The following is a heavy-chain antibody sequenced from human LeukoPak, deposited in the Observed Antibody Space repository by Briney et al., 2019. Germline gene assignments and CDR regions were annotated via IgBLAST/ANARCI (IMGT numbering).Heavy chain of an antibody. D-gene: IGHD1-1*01. CDR3: AKDLRGNGYYFDY. Sequence: GGSLRLSCAASGFAFSNYAMSWVRQAPGKGLEWVSLIYSGGSTYYADSVKGRFTISRDNSKNTLYLQMNSLRAEDTAVYYCAKDLRGNGYYFDYWGQGTLVTVSS. V-gene: IGHV3-23*03. CDR1: GFAFSNYA. J-gene: IGHJ4*02. CDR2: IYSGGST.